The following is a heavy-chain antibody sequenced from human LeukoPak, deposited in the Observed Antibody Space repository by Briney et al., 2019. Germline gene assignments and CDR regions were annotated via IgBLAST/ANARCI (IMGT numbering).Heavy chain of an antibody. CDR2: ISSSGSTI. CDR1: GFTFSSYE. Sequence: GGSLRLSCAASGFTFSSYEMNWVRQAPGKGLEWVSYISSSGSTIYYADSVKGRFTISRDNAKNSLYLQMNSLRAEDTAVYYCAREGGFGELFTGVYWGQGTLVTVSS. D-gene: IGHD3-10*01. CDR3: AREGGFGELFTGVY. J-gene: IGHJ4*02. V-gene: IGHV3-48*03.